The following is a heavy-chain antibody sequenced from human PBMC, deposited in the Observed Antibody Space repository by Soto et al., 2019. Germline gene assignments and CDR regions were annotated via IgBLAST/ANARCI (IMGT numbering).Heavy chain of an antibody. J-gene: IGHJ4*02. CDR1: GFTVSSNY. CDR2: IYSGGST. V-gene: IGHV3-66*01. Sequence: GGSLRLSCAASGFTVSSNYMSWVRQAPGKGLEWVSVIYSGGSTYYADSVKGRFTISRDNSKNTLYLQMNSLRAEDTAVYYCARLLWFGELSYFDYWGQGTLVPVSS. D-gene: IGHD3-10*01. CDR3: ARLLWFGELSYFDY.